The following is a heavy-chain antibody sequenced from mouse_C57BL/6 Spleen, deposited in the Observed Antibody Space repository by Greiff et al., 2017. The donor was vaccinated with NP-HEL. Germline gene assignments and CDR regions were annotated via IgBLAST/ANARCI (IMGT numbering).Heavy chain of an antibody. CDR1: GYAFSSSW. CDR2: IYPGDGDT. Sequence: QVQLQQSGPELVKPGASVKISCKASGYAFSSSWMNWVKQRPGKGLEWIGRIYPGDGDTNYNGKFKGKATLTADKSSSTAYMQLSSLTSEDSAVYFCARDGIYDYDGAWFAYWGQGTLVTVSA. CDR3: ARDGIYDYDGAWFAY. D-gene: IGHD2-4*01. V-gene: IGHV1-82*01. J-gene: IGHJ3*01.